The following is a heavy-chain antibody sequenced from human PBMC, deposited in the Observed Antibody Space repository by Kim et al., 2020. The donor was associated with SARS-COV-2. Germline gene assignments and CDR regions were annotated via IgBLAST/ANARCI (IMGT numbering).Heavy chain of an antibody. Sequence: GGSLRLSCAASGFSFSTYGMHWVRQAPGKGLEWVALMSYDGSQKYYGDSVKGRFTISRDNSKNTLYLQMNSLRAEDTAVYYCAKGRNGYNYFDYWGQGTLVTVSS. CDR2: MSYDGSQK. CDR1: GFSFSTYG. V-gene: IGHV3-30*18. J-gene: IGHJ4*02. D-gene: IGHD5-12*01. CDR3: AKGRNGYNYFDY.